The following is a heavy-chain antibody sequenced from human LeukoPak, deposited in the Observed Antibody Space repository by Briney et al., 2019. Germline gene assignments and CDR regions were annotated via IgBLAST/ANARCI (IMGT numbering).Heavy chain of an antibody. J-gene: IGHJ4*02. CDR2: LSGGGGST. CDR1: GFTFSSSA. V-gene: IGHV3-23*01. D-gene: IGHD4-23*01. Sequence: GGSLRLSCAASGFTFSSSAMSWVRQAPGKGLDWVSGLSGGGGSTYYADSVKGRFTISRDNSKNTLYLQMNSLRAEDTAVYYCARGTGGGNSGFDYWGQGTLVTVSS. CDR3: ARGTGGGNSGFDY.